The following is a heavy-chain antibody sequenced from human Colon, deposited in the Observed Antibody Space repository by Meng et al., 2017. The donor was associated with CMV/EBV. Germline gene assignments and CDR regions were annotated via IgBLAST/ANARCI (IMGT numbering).Heavy chain of an antibody. CDR3: AKGLATVTTSLD. CDR2: ISYNESVK. J-gene: IGHJ4*02. D-gene: IGHD4-17*01. V-gene: IGHV3-30*18. CDR1: GLTFRNHG. Sequence: AASGLTFRNHGMHWVRQAPGKGLEWVAIISYNESVKYYADFVKGRFTISRDNSKDTLFLQMNSLRVEDTAVYYCAKGLATVTTSLDWGQGTLVTVSS.